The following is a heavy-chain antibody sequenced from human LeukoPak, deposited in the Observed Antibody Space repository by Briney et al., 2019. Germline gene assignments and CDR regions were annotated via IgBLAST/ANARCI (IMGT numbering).Heavy chain of an antibody. D-gene: IGHD4-17*01. CDR1: GASITTHS. CDR2: IFYTGST. CDR3: VCGANGYYAFDY. Sequence: SETLSLTCTVSGASITTHSWSWIRQPPGKGPEWIGCIFYTGSTNYNPSLKGRVTISPDTSQNQFSLKLSAVAAADTAVYYCVCGANGYYAFDYWSQGTLVTVSS. J-gene: IGHJ4*02. V-gene: IGHV4-59*11.